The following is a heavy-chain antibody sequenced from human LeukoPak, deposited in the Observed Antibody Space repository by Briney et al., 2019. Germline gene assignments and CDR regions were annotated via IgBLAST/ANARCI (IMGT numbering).Heavy chain of an antibody. CDR2: ITTSSRYT. D-gene: IGHD5-24*01. Sequence: GGSLRLSCAASGFSFSDYYMNWIRQAPGKGLEWVSYITTSSRYTNYADSVKGRFTISRDNAKNSLYQQMNSLRAEDTAVYFCARSMRDVYNPPDYWGQGTLVTVSS. CDR1: GFSFSDYY. J-gene: IGHJ4*02. CDR3: ARSMRDVYNPPDY. V-gene: IGHV3-11*03.